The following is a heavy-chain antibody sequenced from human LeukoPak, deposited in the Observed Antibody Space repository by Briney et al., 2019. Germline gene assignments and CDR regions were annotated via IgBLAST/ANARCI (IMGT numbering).Heavy chain of an antibody. CDR3: ARAVVTSAYYYYGMDV. Sequence: ASVKVSCKASGYTFTSYDINWVRQAPGQGLEWMGWISAYNGNTNYAQKLQGRVTMTTDTSTSTAYMELRSLRSDDTAVYYCARAVVTSAYYYYGMDVWGQGTTVTVSS. V-gene: IGHV1-18*01. CDR2: ISAYNGNT. J-gene: IGHJ6*02. CDR1: GYTFTSYD. D-gene: IGHD4-23*01.